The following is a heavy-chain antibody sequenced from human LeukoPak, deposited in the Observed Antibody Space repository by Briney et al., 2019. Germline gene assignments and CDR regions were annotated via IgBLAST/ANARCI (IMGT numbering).Heavy chain of an antibody. CDR2: IYTSGST. D-gene: IGHD2-2*02. J-gene: IGHJ5*02. Sequence: SQTLSLTCTVSGGSISSGGYYWSWIRQPAGKGLEWTGRIYTSGSTNYNPSLKSRVTISVDTSKSQFSLKLSSVTAADTAVYFCERGVYCSSTSCYTPEWFDPWGQGTLVTVSS. V-gene: IGHV4-61*02. CDR3: ERGVYCSSTSCYTPEWFDP. CDR1: GGSISSGGYY.